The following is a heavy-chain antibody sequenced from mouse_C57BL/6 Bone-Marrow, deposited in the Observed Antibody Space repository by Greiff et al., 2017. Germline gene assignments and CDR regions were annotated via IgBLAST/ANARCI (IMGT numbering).Heavy chain of an antibody. CDR1: GFTFSSYA. V-gene: IGHV5-4*01. Sequence: EVHLVESGGGLVKPGGSLKLSCAASGFTFSSYAMSWVRQTPEKRLEWVATISDGGSYTYYPDNVKGRFTISRDNAKNNLYLQMSHLKSEDTAMYYCARNLFAYWGQGTLVTDSA. CDR3: ARNLFAY. J-gene: IGHJ3*01. CDR2: ISDGGSYT.